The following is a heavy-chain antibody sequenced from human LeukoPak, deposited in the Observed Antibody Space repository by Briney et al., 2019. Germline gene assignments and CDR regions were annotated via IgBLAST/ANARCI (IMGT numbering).Heavy chain of an antibody. CDR1: GFTVSSNS. J-gene: IGHJ4*02. CDR3: AKSRWDTAMASLDY. Sequence: GGSLRLSCTVSGFTVSSNSMSWVRQAPGKGLEWVSFIYSDNTHYSDSVKGRFTISRDNSKNTLYLQMNSLRAEDTAVYYCAKSRWDTAMASLDYWGQGTLVTVSS. CDR2: IYSDNT. D-gene: IGHD5-18*01. V-gene: IGHV3-53*01.